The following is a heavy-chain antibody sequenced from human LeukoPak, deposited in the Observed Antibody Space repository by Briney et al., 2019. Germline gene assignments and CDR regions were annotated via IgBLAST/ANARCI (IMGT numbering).Heavy chain of an antibody. V-gene: IGHV3-74*01. D-gene: IGHD6-19*01. CDR2: INSDGSRT. CDR3: ARGAAVSSSGWYIGIYYYYYYMDV. CDR1: GFTFSSYW. J-gene: IGHJ6*03. Sequence: PGGSLRLSCAASGFTFSSYWMHWVRQAPGKGLVWVSRINSDGSRTTYADSVKGRFTISRDNAKNTLYLQMNNLRAEDTAVYYCARGAAVSSSGWYIGIYYYYYYMDVWGKGTTVTVSS.